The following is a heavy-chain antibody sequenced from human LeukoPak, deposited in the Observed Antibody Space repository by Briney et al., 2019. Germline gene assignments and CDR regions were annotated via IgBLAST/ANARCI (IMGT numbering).Heavy chain of an antibody. D-gene: IGHD3-3*01. CDR3: ARASRDFWSGYRSNYFDY. CDR1: GGTFSSYA. Sequence: GASVKVSCKASGGTFSSYAISWVRQAPGQGLEWMGGIIPIFGTANYAQKFQGRVTMTRDTSASTVYMELSSLRSEDTAVYYCARASRDFWSGYRSNYFDYWGQGTLVTVSS. J-gene: IGHJ4*02. V-gene: IGHV1-69*05. CDR2: IIPIFGTA.